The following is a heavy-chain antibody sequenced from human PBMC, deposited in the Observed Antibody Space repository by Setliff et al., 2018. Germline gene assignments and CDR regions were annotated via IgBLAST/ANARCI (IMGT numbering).Heavy chain of an antibody. J-gene: IGHJ3*02. D-gene: IGHD4-17*01. CDR2: MNPNSGNT. V-gene: IGHV1-8*02. Sequence: GASVKVSCKASGYTFTSYDINWVRQATGQGLEWMGWMNPNSGNTGYAQKFQGRVTMTRNISISTAYMELSSLRSGDTAVYYCARGWAVTTGDAFDIWGQGTMVTVSS. CDR3: ARGWAVTTGDAFDI. CDR1: GYTFTSYD.